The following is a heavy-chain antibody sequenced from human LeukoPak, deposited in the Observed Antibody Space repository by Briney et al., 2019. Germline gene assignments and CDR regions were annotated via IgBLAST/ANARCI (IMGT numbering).Heavy chain of an antibody. V-gene: IGHV1-2*02. D-gene: IGHD3-3*01. CDR1: GYTFTGYY. CDR2: INPNSGGT. J-gene: IGHJ4*02. Sequence: GASVKVSCKASGYTFTGYYMHWVRQAPGQGLESMGWINPNSGGTNYAQKFQGRVTMTRDTSISTAYMELSRLRSDDTAVYYCARAVNVLRFLEWFHFDYWGQGTPVTVSS. CDR3: ARAVNVLRFLEWFHFDY.